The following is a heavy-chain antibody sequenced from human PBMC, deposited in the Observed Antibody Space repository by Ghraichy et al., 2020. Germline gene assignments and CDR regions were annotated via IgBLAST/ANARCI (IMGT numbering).Heavy chain of an antibody. Sequence: GGSLRLSCAVSGFTVSSNFVSWVRQAPGKGLEWVSVLFSGRFADYADSVKGRFTMSRDVSQNAVYLQMDNMRAGDTALYYCVGISGWAGLMDVWGQGTTVTVSS. CDR1: GFTVSSNF. CDR3: VGISGWAGLMDV. J-gene: IGHJ6*02. V-gene: IGHV3-53*01. D-gene: IGHD6-19*01. CDR2: LFSGRFA.